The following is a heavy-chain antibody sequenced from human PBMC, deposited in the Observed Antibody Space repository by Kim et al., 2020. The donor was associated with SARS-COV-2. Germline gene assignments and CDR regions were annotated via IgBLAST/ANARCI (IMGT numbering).Heavy chain of an antibody. D-gene: IGHD2-15*01. Sequence: SGPTLVNPTQTLTLTCTFSGFSLSASGEGVGWIRQPPGKALEWLALIYWDDDSRYSPSLKSRLTVTKGTSRNQVVLTMTNMDPVDTATYYCAHGYCSSVNCPSPGANWFDLWGQGTLVTVSS. CDR3: AHGYCSSVNCPSPGANWFDL. CDR2: IYWDDDS. CDR1: GFSLSASGEG. V-gene: IGHV2-5*02. J-gene: IGHJ5*02.